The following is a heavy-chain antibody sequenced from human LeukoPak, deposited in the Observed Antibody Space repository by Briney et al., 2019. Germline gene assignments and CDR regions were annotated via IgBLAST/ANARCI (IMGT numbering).Heavy chain of an antibody. CDR2: ISGSGGST. J-gene: IGHJ3*02. CDR1: GFTFSSYA. Sequence: PGGSLRLSCAASGFTFSSYAMSWVRQAPGKGLEWVSAISGSGGSTYYADSVKGRFTISRDNSKNTLYLQMNSLGAEDTAVYYCAKDQGQWLVRDDAFDIWGQGTMVTVSS. D-gene: IGHD6-19*01. V-gene: IGHV3-23*01. CDR3: AKDQGQWLVRDDAFDI.